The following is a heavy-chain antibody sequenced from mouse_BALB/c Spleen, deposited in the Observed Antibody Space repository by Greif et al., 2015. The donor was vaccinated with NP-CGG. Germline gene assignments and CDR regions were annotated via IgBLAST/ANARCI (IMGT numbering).Heavy chain of an antibody. Sequence: VKLQESGPGLVAPSQSLSITCTVSGFSLTSYGVHWVRQPPGKGLEWLGVIWAGGSTNYNSALMSRLSISKDNSKSQVFLKMNSLQTDDTAMYYCARAKTRGADYWGQGTTLTVSS. CDR3: ARAKTRGADY. CDR1: GFSLTSYG. CDR2: IWAGGST. V-gene: IGHV2-9*02. J-gene: IGHJ2*01. D-gene: IGHD1-3*01.